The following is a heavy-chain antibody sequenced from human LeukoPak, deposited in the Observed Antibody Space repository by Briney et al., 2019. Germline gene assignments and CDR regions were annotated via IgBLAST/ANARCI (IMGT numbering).Heavy chain of an antibody. V-gene: IGHV5-51*01. J-gene: IGHJ4*02. CDR3: ARPSGWSLYYFDY. CDR1: VFSFTNYW. D-gene: IGHD6-19*01. CDR2: IYPGDSDT. Sequence: GESLKISCKASVFSFTNYWIAWVRQKPGEGLEWMGNIYPGDSDTRYNPSFQGQVTISADKSISTAYLQWSSLKASDTAMYYCARPSGWSLYYFDYWGQGTLVTVSS.